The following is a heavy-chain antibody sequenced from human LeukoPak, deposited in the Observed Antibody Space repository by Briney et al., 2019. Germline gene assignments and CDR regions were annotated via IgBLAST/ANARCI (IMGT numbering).Heavy chain of an antibody. CDR3: AKDERPYSYVSY. V-gene: IGHV3-23*01. J-gene: IGHJ4*02. CDR2: ISGSGGST. D-gene: IGHD5-18*01. CDR1: GFTFSSYD. Sequence: GGSLRLSCAASGFTFSSYDMSWVRQAPGKGLEWVSVISGSGGSTYYADSVKGRFTISRDNSKNTLYLQMNSLRAEDTAVYYCAKDERPYSYVSYWGQGTLVTVSS.